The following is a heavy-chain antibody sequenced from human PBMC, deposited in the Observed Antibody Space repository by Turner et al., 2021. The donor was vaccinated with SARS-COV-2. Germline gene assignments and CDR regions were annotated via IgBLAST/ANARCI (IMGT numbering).Heavy chain of an antibody. D-gene: IGHD2-21*02. Sequence: QVQLQESGPGLVKPSETLSLTCNVSGGSISSDFWSWIRQPPGKGLEWIGYIYYRGSTNYNPSLKSRVTISVDTSKNQFSLNLTSVTAADTAIYYCARETVNNWVDPWGQGTLVTVSS. J-gene: IGHJ5*02. CDR2: IYYRGST. CDR3: ARETVNNWVDP. V-gene: IGHV4-59*01. CDR1: GGSISSDF.